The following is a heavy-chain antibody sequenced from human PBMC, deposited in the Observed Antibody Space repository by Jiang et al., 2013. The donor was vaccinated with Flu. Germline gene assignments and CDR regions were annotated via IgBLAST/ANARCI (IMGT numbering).Heavy chain of an antibody. D-gene: IGHD3-10*01. CDR2: INTNTGNP. J-gene: IGHJ5*02. CDR3: AREPHGSGTGGSPYNWFDP. CDR1: GYTFTSYA. V-gene: IGHV7-4-1*02. Sequence: QSGSELKKPGASVKVSCKASGYTFTSYAMNWVRQAPGQGLEWMGWINTNTGNPTYAQGFTGRFVFSLDTSVSTAYLQISSLKAEDTAVYYCAREPHGSGTGGSPYNWFDPWGQGTLVTVSS.